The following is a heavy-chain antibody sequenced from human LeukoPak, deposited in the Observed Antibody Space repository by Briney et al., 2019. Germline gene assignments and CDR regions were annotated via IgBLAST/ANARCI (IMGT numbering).Heavy chain of an antibody. CDR1: GLTFSSYA. V-gene: IGHV3-30*04. D-gene: IGHD3-10*01. J-gene: IGHJ4*02. CDR3: AREDGYGSGSYGFDY. CDR2: ISYDGSNR. Sequence: GGSLRLSCAASGLTFSSYAMQWVRQAPGKGLEWVAVISYDGSNRYYADSVKGRLTISRDNSKNTLYLQVNSLRAEDTAVYYCAREDGYGSGSYGFDYWGQGTLVTVSS.